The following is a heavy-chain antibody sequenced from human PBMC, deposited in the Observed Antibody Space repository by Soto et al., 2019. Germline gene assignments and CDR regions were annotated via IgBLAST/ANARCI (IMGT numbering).Heavy chain of an antibody. CDR3: ARQRTSVVTQAYFDA. CDR2: IYYSGRT. V-gene: IGHV4-39*01. J-gene: IGHJ4*02. CDR1: CDSLNKRSYY. D-gene: IGHD2-21*02. Sequence: AETQALACPVTCDSLNKRSYYSSSKGPPPGKGLEWIGSIYYSGRTYNNPSLRSRVSMSIDTSKDQFSLKLKSVTAADTALFCCARQRTSVVTQAYFDAWGPGSLGTGS.